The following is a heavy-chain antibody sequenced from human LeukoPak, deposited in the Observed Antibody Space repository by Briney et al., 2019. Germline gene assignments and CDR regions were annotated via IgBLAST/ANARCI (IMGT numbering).Heavy chain of an antibody. Sequence: PSEALSLTCTVSGGSISSYYWSWIRQPAGKGLEWIGRIYTSGSTNYNPSLKSRVTMSVDTSKNQFSLKLSSVTAADTAVYYCAREIRAGYRIAAAAFDYMDVWGKGTTVTVSS. V-gene: IGHV4-4*07. J-gene: IGHJ6*03. CDR3: AREIRAGYRIAAAAFDYMDV. CDR2: IYTSGST. D-gene: IGHD6-13*01. CDR1: GGSISSYY.